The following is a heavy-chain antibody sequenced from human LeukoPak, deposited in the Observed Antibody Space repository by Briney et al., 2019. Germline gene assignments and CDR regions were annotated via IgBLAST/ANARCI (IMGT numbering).Heavy chain of an antibody. CDR1: GFTFSSHG. D-gene: IGHD3-22*01. J-gene: IGHJ4*02. CDR2: IRYDGSNK. V-gene: IGHV3-30*02. CDR3: AKDFTTIHRAYYDSSGYPLGY. Sequence: PGGSLRLSCAASGFTFSSHGMHWVRQAPGKGLEWVAFIRYDGSNKYYADSVKGRFTISRDNSKNTLYLQMNSLRAEDTAVYYCAKDFTTIHRAYYDSSGYPLGYWGQGTLVTVSS.